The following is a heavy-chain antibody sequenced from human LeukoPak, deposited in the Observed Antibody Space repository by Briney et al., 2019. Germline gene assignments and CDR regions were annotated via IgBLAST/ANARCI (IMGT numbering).Heavy chain of an antibody. Sequence: GGSLRLSCAASGFTFSSYSMNWVRQAPGKGLEWVSSISSSSSYIYYADSVKGRFTISRDDAKNSLYLQMNSLRAEDTAVYYCARDRLGYCSSTSCYFGLFDYWGQGTLVTVSS. J-gene: IGHJ4*02. CDR1: GFTFSSYS. CDR2: ISSSSSYI. V-gene: IGHV3-21*01. CDR3: ARDRLGYCSSTSCYFGLFDY. D-gene: IGHD2-2*01.